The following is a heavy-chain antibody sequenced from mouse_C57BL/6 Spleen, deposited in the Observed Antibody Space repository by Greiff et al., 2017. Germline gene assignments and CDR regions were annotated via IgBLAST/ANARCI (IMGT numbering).Heavy chain of an antibody. CDR3: ARQRLRDYAMDY. J-gene: IGHJ4*01. D-gene: IGHD2-2*01. V-gene: IGHV2-6-1*01. CDR2: IWSDGST. Sequence: QVQLQQSGPGLVAPSQSLSITCTVSGFSLTSYGVHWVRQPPGKGLAWLVVIWSDGSTTYNSAPKSRLSISKDNSKSQVFLKMNSLQTDDTAMYYYARQRLRDYAMDYWGQGTSVTVSS. CDR1: GFSLTSYG.